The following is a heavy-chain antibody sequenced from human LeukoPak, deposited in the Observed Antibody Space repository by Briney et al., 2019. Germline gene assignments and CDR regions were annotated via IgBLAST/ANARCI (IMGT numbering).Heavy chain of an antibody. V-gene: IGHV4-59*08. CDR1: GGSISTYY. D-gene: IGHD6-13*01. CDR3: ASGIAAAGFDS. Sequence: SETLSLTCTVSGGSISTYYWNWIRQPPGKGLECYSGRTNYNPSLKSRVTIYVDTSKNQFSLKVSSVTAADTGVYYCASGIAAAGFDSWGQGTLVTVSS. CDR2: YSGRT. J-gene: IGHJ4*02.